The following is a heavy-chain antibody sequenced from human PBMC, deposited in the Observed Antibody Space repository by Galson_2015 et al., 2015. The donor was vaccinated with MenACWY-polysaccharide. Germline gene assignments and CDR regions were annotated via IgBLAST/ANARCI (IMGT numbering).Heavy chain of an antibody. V-gene: IGHV3-11*01. CDR1: GFTFSDYY. J-gene: IGHJ6*04. Sequence: SLRLSCAASGFTFSDYYMSWIRQAPGKGLEWVSYISSSGSTIYYADSVKGRFTISRDDAKNSLYLQMNSLRAEDTAVYYCARAKVVPAAMGTSPMDVWGKGTTVTVSS. D-gene: IGHD2-2*01. CDR2: ISSSGSTI. CDR3: ARAKVVPAAMGTSPMDV.